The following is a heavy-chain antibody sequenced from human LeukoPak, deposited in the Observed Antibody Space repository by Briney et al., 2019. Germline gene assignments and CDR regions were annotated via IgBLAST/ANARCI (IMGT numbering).Heavy chain of an antibody. V-gene: IGHV3-30*18. D-gene: IGHD5-18*01. CDR3: IKDQNGYNYGPFDY. CDR1: GFTFSSYG. Sequence: GGSLRLSCGASGFTFSSYGMHWVRQAPGKGPEWVAHISFDGSKKYYADSVKGRFTISRDNSKNTLYLQMNSLRAEDTALFYCIKDQNGYNYGPFDYWGQGTLVTVSS. J-gene: IGHJ4*02. CDR2: ISFDGSKK.